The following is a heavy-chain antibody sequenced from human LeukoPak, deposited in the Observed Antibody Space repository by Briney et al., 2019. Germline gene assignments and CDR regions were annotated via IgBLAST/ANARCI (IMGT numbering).Heavy chain of an antibody. J-gene: IGHJ4*02. CDR2: ISSSGSTI. CDR3: ARAAVVVAPPFDY. D-gene: IGHD3-22*01. Sequence: PGGSLRLSRAASGFTFSDYYMSWIRQAPGKGLEWVSYISSSGSTIYYADSVKGRFTISRDNAKNSLYLQMNSLRAEDTAVYYCARAAVVVAPPFDYWGQGTLVTVSS. CDR1: GFTFSDYY. V-gene: IGHV3-11*04.